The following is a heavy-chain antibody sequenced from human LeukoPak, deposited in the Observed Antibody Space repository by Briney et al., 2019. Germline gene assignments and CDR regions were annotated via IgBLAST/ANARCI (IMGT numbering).Heavy chain of an antibody. CDR2: IYTSGIT. CDR3: ARGLSYGDYVLPLNWFDP. D-gene: IGHD4-17*01. V-gene: IGHV4-4*07. J-gene: IGHJ5*02. CDR1: GGSLTSYC. Sequence: SETLSLTCTVSGGSLTSYCWSWIRQPAGKGLEWLGHIYTSGITNYNPSLKSRVTLSVDTSKNQFSLKLSSVTAADTAVYYCARGLSYGDYVLPLNWFDPWGQGTLVTVSS.